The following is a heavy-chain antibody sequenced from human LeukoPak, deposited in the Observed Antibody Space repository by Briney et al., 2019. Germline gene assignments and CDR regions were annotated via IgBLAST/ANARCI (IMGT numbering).Heavy chain of an antibody. V-gene: IGHV3-30*14. CDR1: GITFSSYA. Sequence: GGSLRLSCAASGITFSSYAMHWVRQAPGKGLEWVAVISYDGSNKCYADSVKGRFTISRDNSKNTLYLQMNSPRAEDTAVYYCARKTDSGGQGDYWGPGTLVTVSS. CDR2: ISYDGSNK. J-gene: IGHJ4*02. CDR3: ARKTDSGGQGDY. D-gene: IGHD3-22*01.